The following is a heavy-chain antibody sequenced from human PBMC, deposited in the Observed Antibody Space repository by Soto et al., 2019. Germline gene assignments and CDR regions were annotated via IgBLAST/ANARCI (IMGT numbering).Heavy chain of an antibody. CDR2: INHSGST. J-gene: IGHJ5*02. CDR3: AREGRLSNWFDP. D-gene: IGHD6-6*01. V-gene: IGHV4-34*01. CDR1: GGSFSGYY. Sequence: QVQLQQWGAGLLKPSETLSLTCAVYGGSFSGYYWSWIRQPPGKGLEWSGEINHSGSTNYNPSLKSRVTISVDTSKNQFSLKLSSVTAADTAVYFCAREGRLSNWFDPWGQGTLVTVSS.